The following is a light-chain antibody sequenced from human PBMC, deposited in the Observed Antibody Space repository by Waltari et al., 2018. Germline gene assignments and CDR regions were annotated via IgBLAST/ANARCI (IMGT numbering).Light chain of an antibody. CDR3: AAWDDSLNAVV. CDR1: SSNIGRNT. V-gene: IGLV1-44*01. Sequence: QSVVTQPPSASGTPGQRVTISCSGSSSNIGRNTVNWYQQLPGTAPNLLFYSNNQRPSGVPDRFSGSKSGTSASLAISGLQSEDEADYYCAAWDDSLNAVVFGGGTKLTVL. CDR2: SNN. J-gene: IGLJ3*02.